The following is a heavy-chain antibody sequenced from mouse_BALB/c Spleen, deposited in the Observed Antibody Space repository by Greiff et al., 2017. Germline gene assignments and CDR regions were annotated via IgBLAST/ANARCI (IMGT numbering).Heavy chain of an antibody. D-gene: IGHD1-1*01. CDR1: GFNIKDTY. J-gene: IGHJ4*01. CDR2: IDPANGNT. CDR3: AREALTTGAMEY. V-gene: IGHV14-3*02. Sequence: VQLQQSGAELVKPGASVKLSCTASGFNIKDTYMHWVKQRPEQGLEWIGRIDPANGNTKYDPKFQGKATITADTSSNTAYLQLSSLTSEDTAVYYSAREALTTGAMEYWGQGTSVTVSA.